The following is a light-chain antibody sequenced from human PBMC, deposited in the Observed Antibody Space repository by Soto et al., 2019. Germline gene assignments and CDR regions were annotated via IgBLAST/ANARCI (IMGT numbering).Light chain of an antibody. J-gene: IGLJ1*01. CDR3: AAWDDSLNGYV. V-gene: IGLV1-44*01. Sequence: QSVLTQPPSTSGTPGQRVTISCSGSSSNIGSESVNWDQPLPGTAPKLLIYSYNQRPSGVPDRFSGSKSGTSASLAISGLQSEDEADYICAAWDDSLNGYVFGLVTKGTVL. CDR2: SYN. CDR1: SSNIGSES.